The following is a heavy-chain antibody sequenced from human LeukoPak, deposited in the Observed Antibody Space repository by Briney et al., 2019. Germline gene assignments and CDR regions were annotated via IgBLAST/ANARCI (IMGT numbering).Heavy chain of an antibody. Sequence: GGSLRLSCAASGYTFPSYSLNWVPQSPGKGLEWISYVGTGGDDIYYADSVTGRFTISRDNAENTVSLQMTSLRAEDTGVYYCARAPSEIGGYYPEYFRHWGQGTLVTVSP. CDR1: GYTFPSYS. J-gene: IGHJ1*01. CDR2: VGTGGDDI. V-gene: IGHV3-21*05. CDR3: ARAPSEIGGYYPEYFRH. D-gene: IGHD3-22*01.